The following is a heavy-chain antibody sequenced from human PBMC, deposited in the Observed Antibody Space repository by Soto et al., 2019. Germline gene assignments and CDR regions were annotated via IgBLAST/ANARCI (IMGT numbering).Heavy chain of an antibody. D-gene: IGHD2-21*02. CDR1: GYTFTSYY. CDR3: AASTDCGGDCYSSLPGY. CDR2: INPSGGST. J-gene: IGHJ4*02. V-gene: IGHV1-46*01. Sequence: GASVKVSCKASGYTFTSYYMHWLRQSPGQGLEWMGIINPSGGSTSYAQKFQGRVTMTRDTSTSTVYMELSSLRSEDTAVYYCAASTDCGGDCYSSLPGYWGQGTLVTVSS.